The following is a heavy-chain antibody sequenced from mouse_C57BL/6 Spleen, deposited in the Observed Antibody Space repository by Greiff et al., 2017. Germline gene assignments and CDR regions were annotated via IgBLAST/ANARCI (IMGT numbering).Heavy chain of an antibody. CDR1: GFNIQDNY. J-gene: IGHJ2*01. CDR3: ARGWEVLDY. D-gene: IGHD4-1*01. V-gene: IGHV14-2*01. Sequence: VQLQQSGAELVKPGASVKLSCTASGFNIQDNYMHWVKQRTEQGLEWIGRIDPEDGETKYAPKFQGKGTITADTTSNTSYLQLSSLTSEDTAVYYGARGWEVLDYWGQGTTLTVSS. CDR2: IDPEDGET.